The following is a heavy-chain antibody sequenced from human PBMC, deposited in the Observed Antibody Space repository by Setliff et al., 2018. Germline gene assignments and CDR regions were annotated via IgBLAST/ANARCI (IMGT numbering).Heavy chain of an antibody. J-gene: IGHJ6*03. CDR1: GGSISSYY. V-gene: IGHV4-59*08. Sequence: PSETLSLTCTVSGGSISSYYWSWIRQPPGKGLEWIGYIHISGSTNYNPSLKSRVTISVDTSKNQFSLSLSSVTAADTAVYYCARQTADTFHYYYMDVWGKGTTVTVSS. CDR3: ARQTADTFHYYYMDV. D-gene: IGHD6-19*01. CDR2: IHISGST.